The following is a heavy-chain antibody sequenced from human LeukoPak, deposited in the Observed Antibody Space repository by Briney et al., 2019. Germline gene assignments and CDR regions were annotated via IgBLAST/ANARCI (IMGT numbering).Heavy chain of an antibody. CDR3: ARDYCSSTSCLFDY. Sequence: VASVKVSCKASGYTFTSYDINWVRQATGQGLEWMGWMNPNSGNTGYAQKFQGRVTMTRNTSISTAYMELSSLRSEDTAVYYCARDYCSSTSCLFDYWGQGTLVTVSS. CDR1: GYTFTSYD. J-gene: IGHJ4*02. CDR2: MNPNSGNT. V-gene: IGHV1-8*01. D-gene: IGHD2-2*01.